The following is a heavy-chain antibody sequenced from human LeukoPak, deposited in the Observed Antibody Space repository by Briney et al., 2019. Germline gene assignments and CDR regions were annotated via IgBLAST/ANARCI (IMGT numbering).Heavy chain of an antibody. CDR3: ARDYDSSGFFVATQAIDY. CDR1: GFSFSSYG. Sequence: GGSLRLSCAASGFSFSSYGMPWVRQAPGKGLEWVAVIWYDGSNKYYADSVKGRFTISRDNSKNTLYLQMNSLRVEDTAVYYCARDYDSSGFFVATQAIDYWGQGTLVTVSS. V-gene: IGHV3-33*01. D-gene: IGHD3-22*01. J-gene: IGHJ4*02. CDR2: IWYDGSNK.